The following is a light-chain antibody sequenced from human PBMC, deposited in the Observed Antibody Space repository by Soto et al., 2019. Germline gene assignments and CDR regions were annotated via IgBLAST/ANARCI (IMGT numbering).Light chain of an antibody. V-gene: IGLV1-47*02. CDR1: SSNIGANY. CDR3: AAWGDSMSGDV. CDR2: SNN. J-gene: IGLJ1*01. Sequence: QSVLTQPPSASGTPGQRVTISCSGSSSNIGANYVYWYQHLPGTAPKLLIHSNNQRPSGVPDRFSGSKSGTSASLAISGLRSDDEADYYCAAWGDSMSGDVFGTGTKVTVL.